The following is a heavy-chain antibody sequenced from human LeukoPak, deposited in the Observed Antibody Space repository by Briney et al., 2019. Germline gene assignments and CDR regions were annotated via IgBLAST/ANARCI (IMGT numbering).Heavy chain of an antibody. CDR2: VYYTGRT. D-gene: IGHD1-26*01. Sequence: PSETLSLTCSVSGGSISGYYWSWIRQPPGKGLEWIGTVYYTGRTYNNPSLKSRISISIDTSSNQFSLKVASVSAADTAVYYCASTHAGRYYTTFDSWGQGTLVTVSS. CDR1: GGSISGYY. CDR3: ASTHAGRYYTTFDS. J-gene: IGHJ4*02. V-gene: IGHV4-59*04.